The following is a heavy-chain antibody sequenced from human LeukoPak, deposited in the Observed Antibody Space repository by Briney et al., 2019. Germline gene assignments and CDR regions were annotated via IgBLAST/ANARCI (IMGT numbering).Heavy chain of an antibody. J-gene: IGHJ4*02. CDR3: ATVLYYDSSGYER. D-gene: IGHD3-22*01. CDR2: FYSSGST. Sequence: PSETLSLTCTVSGGCVSSGSYYWTWIRQPPGKGLEWIGYFYSSGSTNYHPSLKSRVTISADTSKNQFSLKLSSVTAADTAMYYCATVLYYDSSGYERWGQGTLVTVSS. V-gene: IGHV4-61*01. CDR1: GGCVSSGSYY.